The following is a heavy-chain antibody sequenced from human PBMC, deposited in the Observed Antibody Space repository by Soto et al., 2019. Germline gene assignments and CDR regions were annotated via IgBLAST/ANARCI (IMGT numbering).Heavy chain of an antibody. V-gene: IGHV4-31*03. CDR2: IYYSGST. CDR1: GGSISIGGYY. Sequence: SETLSLTCTVSGGSISIGGYYWSWIRHHPGKGLEWIGYIYYSGSTYYNPSLKSRVTISVDTSKNQFSLKLSSVTAADTAVYYCARGAYNWNYGAINWFDPWGQGTLVTVSS. J-gene: IGHJ5*02. CDR3: ARGAYNWNYGAINWFDP. D-gene: IGHD1-7*01.